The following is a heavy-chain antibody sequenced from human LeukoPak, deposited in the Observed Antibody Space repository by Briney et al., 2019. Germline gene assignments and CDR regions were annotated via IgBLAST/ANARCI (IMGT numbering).Heavy chain of an antibody. CDR3: ARDFLPAAIKGPHPPYFDY. V-gene: IGHV1-46*01. J-gene: IGHJ4*02. D-gene: IGHD2-2*02. CDR2: INPSGGST. CDR1: GYTFTDYY. Sequence: ASVTVSCKASGYTFTDYYMHWVRQAPGQGLEWMGIINPSGGSTSYAQKFQGRVTMTRDTSTSTVYMELSSLRSEDTAVYYCARDFLPAAIKGPHPPYFDYWGQGTLVTVSS.